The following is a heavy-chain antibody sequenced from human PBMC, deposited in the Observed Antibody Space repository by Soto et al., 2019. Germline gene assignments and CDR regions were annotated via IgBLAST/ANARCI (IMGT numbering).Heavy chain of an antibody. Sequence: EVPLLESGGGLVQPGGSLRLSCAASGFTFSSYAMNWVRQAPGKGLEWVSVISGSDGSTYYADSVKGRFTISRDNSKTTRYLQMKSLRAEDTAVYYCARRSSGWYFDYWGQGTLVTVSS. CDR1: GFTFSSYA. V-gene: IGHV3-23*01. J-gene: IGHJ4*02. CDR2: ISGSDGST. D-gene: IGHD6-19*01. CDR3: ARRSSGWYFDY.